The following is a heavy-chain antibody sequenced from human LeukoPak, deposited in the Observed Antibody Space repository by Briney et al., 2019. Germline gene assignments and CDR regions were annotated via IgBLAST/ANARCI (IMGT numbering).Heavy chain of an antibody. V-gene: IGHV1-18*04. CDR1: GYTFTSYG. J-gene: IGHJ4*02. D-gene: IGHD3-22*01. CDR2: ISAYNGNT. Sequence: GASVKVSCKASGYTFTSYGISWVRQAPGQGLEWMGWISAYNGNTNYAQKLQGRVTMTTDASTSTAYMELRSLRSDDTAVYYCARYYYDSSGYYYPFDYWGQGTLVTVSS. CDR3: ARYYYDSSGYYYPFDY.